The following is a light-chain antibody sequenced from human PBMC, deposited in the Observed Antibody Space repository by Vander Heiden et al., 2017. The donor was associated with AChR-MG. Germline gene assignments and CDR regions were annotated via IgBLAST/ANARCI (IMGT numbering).Light chain of an antibody. CDR2: GKN. J-gene: IGLJ1*01. CDR3: NSRDSSGNHEV. V-gene: IGLV3-19*01. Sequence: SSELTQDPAVSVALGPTVRITCQGDSLRSYYASWYQHKPGQAPVLVIYGKNNRPSGIPDRFSGSSSGNTASLTITGAQAEDEADYYCNSRDSSGNHEVFGTGTKVTVL. CDR1: SLRSYY.